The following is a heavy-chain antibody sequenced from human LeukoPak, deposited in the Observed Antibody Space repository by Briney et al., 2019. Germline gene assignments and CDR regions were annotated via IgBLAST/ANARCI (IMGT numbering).Heavy chain of an antibody. CDR2: ISAYNGDT. CDR1: GYTFTSCG. V-gene: IGHV1-18*04. J-gene: IGHJ4*02. CDR3: ARRPLRGESIDY. D-gene: IGHD5-12*01. Sequence: EASVKVSCKASGYTFTSCGISWVRQAPGQGLEWMGWISAYNGDTHYAQKLQDRVTMTTDTSTGTAYMELRSLRSDDTAVYYCARRPLRGESIDYWGQGTLVTVSS.